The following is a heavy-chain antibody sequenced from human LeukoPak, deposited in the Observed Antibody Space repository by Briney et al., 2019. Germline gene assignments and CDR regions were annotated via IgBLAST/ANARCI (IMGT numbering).Heavy chain of an antibody. D-gene: IGHD3-10*01. V-gene: IGHV4-34*01. CDR3: AKTMLRGLYYFGQ. Sequence: PSETLSLTCAVYGGSFSGYYWSWIRQPPGKGLEWIGEINHSGSTNYNPSLKSRVTISVDTSRNQFFLILSSVTAADTAVYYCAKTMLRGLYYFGQWGQGTLVTVSS. J-gene: IGHJ4*02. CDR1: GGSFSGYY. CDR2: INHSGST.